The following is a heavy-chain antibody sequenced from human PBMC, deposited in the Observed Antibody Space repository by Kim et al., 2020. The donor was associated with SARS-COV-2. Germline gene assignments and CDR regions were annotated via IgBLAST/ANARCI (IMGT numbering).Heavy chain of an antibody. CDR1: GGTFSSYA. Sequence: SVKVSCKASGGTFSSYAISWVRQAPGQGLEWMGRIIPILGIANYAQKFQGRVTITADKSTSTAYMELSSLRSEDTAVYYCESLFTTGTQGNWFDPWDQGTLVTVSS. CDR3: ESLFTTGTQGNWFDP. J-gene: IGHJ5*02. V-gene: IGHV1-69*04. D-gene: IGHD1-1*01. CDR2: IIPILGIA.